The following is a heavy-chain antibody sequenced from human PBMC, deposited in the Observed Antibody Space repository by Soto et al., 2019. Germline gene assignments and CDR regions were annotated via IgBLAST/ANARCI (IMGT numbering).Heavy chain of an antibody. D-gene: IGHD6-13*01. CDR2: INHSGST. CDR3: ARGGYSRSWYDWFDP. J-gene: IGHJ5*02. V-gene: IGHV4-34*01. Sequence: PSETLSLTCAVYGGSFSGYYWSWIRQPPGKGLEWIGEINHSGSTNYNPSLKSRVTISVDTSKNQFSLKLSSVTAADTAVYYCARGGYSRSWYDWFDPWGQGTLVTVSS. CDR1: GGSFSGYY.